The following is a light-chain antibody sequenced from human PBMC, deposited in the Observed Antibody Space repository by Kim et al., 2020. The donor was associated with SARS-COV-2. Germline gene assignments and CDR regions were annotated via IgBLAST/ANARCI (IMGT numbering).Light chain of an antibody. CDR2: GKN. J-gene: IGLJ2*01. CDR3: NSRDSNDNEV. V-gene: IGLV3-19*01. CDR1: SLRSYY. Sequence: SSELTQDPAVSVALGQTVRITCKGDSLRSYYATWYQQKPGQAPILVIYGKNNRPSGIPDRFSGSSSGNTASLTITGTQAGDEADYYWNSRDSNDNEVFGG.